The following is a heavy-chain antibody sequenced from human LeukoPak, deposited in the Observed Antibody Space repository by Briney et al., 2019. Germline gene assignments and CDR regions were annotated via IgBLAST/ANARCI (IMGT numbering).Heavy chain of an antibody. J-gene: IGHJ6*02. CDR2: ISWSGTTT. V-gene: IGHV3-9*01. CDR3: AKDESTGGFAPGYFYGMGV. CDR1: GFRFDNYG. D-gene: IGHD3-16*01. Sequence: GGSLRLSCVVSGFRFDNYGMHWVRQAPGKGLEWVSGISWSGTTTGYADSVKGRFTIPRDSAKNSLYLQMDSLRVEDTALYYCAKDESTGGFAPGYFYGMGVWGQGTTVTVSS.